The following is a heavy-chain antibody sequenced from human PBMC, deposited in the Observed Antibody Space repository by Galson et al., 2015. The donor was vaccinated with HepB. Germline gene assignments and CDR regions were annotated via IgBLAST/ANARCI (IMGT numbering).Heavy chain of an antibody. Sequence: PALVKPTQTLTLTCTFSGFSLSTSGVGVGWIRQPPGKALEWLALIYWDDDKRYNPSLMSRLTITKDTSKDQVVLTMTNMHPVDTATYFCAHIRSLPDMPIPGTKLHWFDPWGQGTLVTISS. CDR3: AHIRSLPDMPIPGTKLHWFDP. D-gene: IGHD1-7*01. J-gene: IGHJ5*02. CDR2: IYWDDDK. CDR1: GFSLSTSGVG. V-gene: IGHV2-5*02.